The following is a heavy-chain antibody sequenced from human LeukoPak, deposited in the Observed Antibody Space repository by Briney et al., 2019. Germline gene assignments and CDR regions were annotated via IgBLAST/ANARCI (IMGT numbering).Heavy chain of an antibody. CDR2: FDPEDGET. V-gene: IGHV1-24*01. J-gene: IGHJ5*02. Sequence: ASVKVSCKVSGYTLTELSMHWVRQAPGKGLERRGGFDPEDGETIYAQKFQGRVTMTEDTSTDTAYMELSSLRSEDTAVYYCATGGNMGGRWLAYNWFDPWGQGTLVTVSS. CDR3: ATGGNMGGRWLAYNWFDP. D-gene: IGHD2-15*01. CDR1: GYTLTELS.